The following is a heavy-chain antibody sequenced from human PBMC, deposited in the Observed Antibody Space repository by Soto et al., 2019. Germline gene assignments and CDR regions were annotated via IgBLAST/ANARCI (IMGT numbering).Heavy chain of an antibody. V-gene: IGHV4-30-4*01. Sequence: QVQLQESGPGLVKPSQTLSLTCTVSGGSISSGDYYWSWIRQPPGKGLEWIGYIYYSGSSYYNPSLERRVTXXVXTSXNQFSLKLSSVTAADTAVYYCARVGEMATTDGLDYWGQGTLVTVSS. CDR3: ARVGEMATTDGLDY. CDR1: GGSISSGDYY. D-gene: IGHD5-12*01. CDR2: IYYSGSS. J-gene: IGHJ4*02.